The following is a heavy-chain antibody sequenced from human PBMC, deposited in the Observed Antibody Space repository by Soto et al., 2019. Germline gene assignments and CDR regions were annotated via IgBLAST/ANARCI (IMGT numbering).Heavy chain of an antibody. D-gene: IGHD3-3*01. CDR1: GGSFSGYY. V-gene: IGHV4-34*01. CDR2: INHSGSA. J-gene: IGHJ6*02. CDR3: VRGDTIFPYYYYYGMDV. Sequence: QVQLQQWGAGLLKPSETLSLTCAVYGGSFSGYYWSWIRQPPGKGLEWIGEINHSGSAIYNPSLTSRVTISVDTSKYLFSLKLSSVTAADTAVYYCVRGDTIFPYYYYYGMDVWGQGTTVTVS.